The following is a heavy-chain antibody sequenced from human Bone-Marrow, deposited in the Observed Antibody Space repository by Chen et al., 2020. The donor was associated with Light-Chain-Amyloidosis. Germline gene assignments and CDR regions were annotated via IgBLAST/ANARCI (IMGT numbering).Heavy chain of an antibody. D-gene: IGHD5-12*01. CDR3: ARRRDGYNFDY. CDR2: IYPDDSDA. V-gene: IGHV5-51*01. Sequence: GVSLKISCKGSGYTFPNYWIGWVRQMPGKGLEWMGVIYPDDSDARYSPSFEGQVTISADKSITTAYLQWRSLKASDTAMYYCARRRDGYNFDYWGQGTLVTVSS. J-gene: IGHJ4*02. CDR1: GYTFPNYW.